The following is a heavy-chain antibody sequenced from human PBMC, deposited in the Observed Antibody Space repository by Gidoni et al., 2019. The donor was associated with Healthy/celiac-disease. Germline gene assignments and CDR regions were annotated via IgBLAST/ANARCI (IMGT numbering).Heavy chain of an antibody. D-gene: IGHD3-22*01. CDR3: ASLSYDSSATRDY. Sequence: EVQLVESGGGLVQPGGSLRLSCAASGFTFSSYSMNWVRQAPGKGLEWFSYISSSSSTIYYADSVKGRFTISRDNAKNSLYLQMNSLRAEDTAVYYCASLSYDSSATRDYWGQGTLVTVSS. J-gene: IGHJ4*02. CDR2: ISSSSSTI. CDR1: GFTFSSYS. V-gene: IGHV3-48*04.